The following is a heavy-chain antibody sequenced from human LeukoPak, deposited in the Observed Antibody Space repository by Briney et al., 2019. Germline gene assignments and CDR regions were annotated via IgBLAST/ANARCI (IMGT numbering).Heavy chain of an antibody. CDR3: ARDLLWFGELLGVDY. J-gene: IGHJ4*02. CDR1: GYTFTSYG. V-gene: IGHV1-18*01. D-gene: IGHD3-10*01. Sequence: ASVKVSCKASGYTFTSYGISWVRQAPGQGLEWMGWISAYNGNTNYAQKLQGRVTMTTDTSTSTAYMELRSLRSDDTAVYYCARDLLWFGELLGVDYWGQGTLVTVSS. CDR2: ISAYNGNT.